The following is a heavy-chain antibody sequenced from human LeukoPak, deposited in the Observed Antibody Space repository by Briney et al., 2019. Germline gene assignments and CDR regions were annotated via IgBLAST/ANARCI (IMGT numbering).Heavy chain of an antibody. Sequence: GGSLRLSCAASGFTFSSYWMHWVRQATGKGLEWVSLIFASGSTTKYADSVKGRFTISRDNSKNTLYLQMNSLRAEDTAVHYCAKDLRPDGINDFDHWGQGTLFTVSS. CDR2: IFASGSTT. CDR1: GFTFSSYW. J-gene: IGHJ4*02. D-gene: IGHD1-1*01. V-gene: IGHV3-NL1*01. CDR3: AKDLRPDGINDFDH.